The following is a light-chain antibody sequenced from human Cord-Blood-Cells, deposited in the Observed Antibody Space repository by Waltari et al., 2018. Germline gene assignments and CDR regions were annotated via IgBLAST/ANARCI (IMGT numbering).Light chain of an antibody. V-gene: IGKV1-5*01. CDR2: GAS. Sequence: DIQMTQSPSTLSASLGDRVTITCRASQGIISWLAWYQQKPGKAPKLLIYGASSLESGVPSRFSGSGSGTEFTLTISSLQPDDCATYYCQQYNSNSWTFGQGTKVEIK. CDR1: QGIISW. J-gene: IGKJ1*01. CDR3: QQYNSNSWT.